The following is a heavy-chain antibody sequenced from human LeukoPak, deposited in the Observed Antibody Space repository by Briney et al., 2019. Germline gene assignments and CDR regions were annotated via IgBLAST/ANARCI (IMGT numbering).Heavy chain of an antibody. Sequence: SETLSLTCTVSGGSISSYYWSWIRQPPGKGLEWIGYIYYSGNTNYNPSLKSRVTISGETSKNQFSLKLTSVTAAAPAGNNCARQVYSFTLFDPWGEGPLVTVSS. CDR3: ARQVYSFTLFDP. D-gene: IGHD2-8*01. CDR2: IYYSGNT. V-gene: IGHV4-59*08. CDR1: GGSISSYY. J-gene: IGHJ5*02.